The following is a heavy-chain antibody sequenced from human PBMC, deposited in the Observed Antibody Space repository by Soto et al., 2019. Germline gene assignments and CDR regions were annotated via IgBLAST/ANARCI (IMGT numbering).Heavy chain of an antibody. D-gene: IGHD5-18*01. CDR1: GFTFSRSA. CDR2: IVVGSGNT. CDR3: ARAHYKRGYSYGADY. Sequence: SVKVSCKASGFTFSRSAMQWVRQARGQRLEWIGWIVVGSGNTNYAQKFQERVTISRDMSTSTGYMELSSLRSEDTAVYYCARAHYKRGYSYGADYWGQGTLVTVSS. J-gene: IGHJ4*02. V-gene: IGHV1-58*02.